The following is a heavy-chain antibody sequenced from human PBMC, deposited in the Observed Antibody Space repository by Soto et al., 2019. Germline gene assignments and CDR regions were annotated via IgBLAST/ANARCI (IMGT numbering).Heavy chain of an antibody. CDR1: GFTFSSYG. CDR3: AKEYPYDYVWGSYRLIDY. J-gene: IGHJ4*02. D-gene: IGHD3-16*02. V-gene: IGHV3-30*18. Sequence: PGGSLRLSCAASGFTFSSYGMHWVRQAPGKGLEWVAVISYDGSNKYYADSVKGRFTISRDNSKNTLYLQMNSLRAEDTAVYYCAKEYPYDYVWGSYRLIDYWGQGTLVTVSS. CDR2: ISYDGSNK.